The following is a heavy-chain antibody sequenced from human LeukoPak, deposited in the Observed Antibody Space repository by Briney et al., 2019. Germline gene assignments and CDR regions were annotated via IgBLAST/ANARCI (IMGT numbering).Heavy chain of an antibody. CDR3: ARIRLTEDLSDPDAFDI. Sequence: PSETLSLTCTVYGGSFSVYYWSWIRQPPGKGLEWIGEINHSGSTNYNPSLKSRVTISVDTSKNQFSLKLNSVTAADTAVYYCARIRLTEDLSDPDAFDIWGQGTMVTVSS. CDR2: INHSGST. J-gene: IGHJ3*02. V-gene: IGHV4-34*01. D-gene: IGHD7-27*01. CDR1: GGSFSVYY.